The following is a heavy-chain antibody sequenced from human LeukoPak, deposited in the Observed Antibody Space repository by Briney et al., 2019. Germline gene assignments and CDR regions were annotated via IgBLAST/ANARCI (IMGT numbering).Heavy chain of an antibody. V-gene: IGHV3-23*01. D-gene: IGHD2-15*01. CDR3: AKDGYCSGGNCYSANDAFDI. J-gene: IGHJ3*02. CDR2: ISGRGGST. Sequence: GGSLRLSCAASGFTFSTYGMSWFRQAQAKGLDWVSAISGRGGSTYYSDSVKSRFTISRDNSKNTLYLQMDSLRAEDTAIYYCAKDGYCSGGNCYSANDAFDIWGQGTMVTVSS. CDR1: GFTFSTYG.